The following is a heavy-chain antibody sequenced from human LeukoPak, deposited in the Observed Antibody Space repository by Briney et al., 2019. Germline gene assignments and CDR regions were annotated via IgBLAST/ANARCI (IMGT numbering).Heavy chain of an antibody. V-gene: IGHV3-53*01. D-gene: IGHD3-10*01. CDR2: IYSGGST. CDR1: GFTFDDYG. Sequence: GGSLRLSCAASGFTFDDYGMSWVRQAPGKGLEWVSVIYSGGSTYYADSVKGRFTISRDNSKNTLYLQMNSLRAEDTAVYYCARATGFGELSFDYWGQGTLVTVSS. CDR3: ARATGFGELSFDY. J-gene: IGHJ4*02.